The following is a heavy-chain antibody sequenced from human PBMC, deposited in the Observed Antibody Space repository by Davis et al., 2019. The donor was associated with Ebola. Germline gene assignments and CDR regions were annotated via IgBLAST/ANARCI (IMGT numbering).Heavy chain of an antibody. CDR1: GYIFTSSW. V-gene: IGHV5-51*01. D-gene: IGHD6-19*01. J-gene: IGHJ4*02. CDR3: STYKLGYTSGWPAEGDF. CDR2: IYPGDSDT. Sequence: GESLKISCTGSGYIFTSSWIGWVRQIPGKGLEWMGIIYPGDSDTIYSPSFQGHVTIPADKSINTAYLQWSSLKASDTAMYFCSTYKLGYTSGWPAEGDFWGQGTQVTVSS.